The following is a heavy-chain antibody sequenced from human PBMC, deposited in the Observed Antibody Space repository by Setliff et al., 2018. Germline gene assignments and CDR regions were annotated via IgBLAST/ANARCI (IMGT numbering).Heavy chain of an antibody. V-gene: IGHV4-39*01. J-gene: IGHJ4*02. D-gene: IGHD1-1*01. Sequence: SETLSLTCTVSGGSISSGVYYWGWIRQPPGKGLGWIGRIYHGGKTYYNTSLESRLTISVDTSKNQFSLKLRSVTAADTAVYYCARTGTYRYFDSWGQGTLVTVS. CDR3: ARTGTYRYFDS. CDR1: GGSISSGVYY. CDR2: IYHGGKT.